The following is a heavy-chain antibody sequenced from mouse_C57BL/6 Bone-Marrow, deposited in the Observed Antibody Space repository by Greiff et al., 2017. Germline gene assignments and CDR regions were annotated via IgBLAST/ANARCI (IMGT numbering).Heavy chain of an antibody. V-gene: IGHV1-72*01. D-gene: IGHD1-1*01. Sequence: QVQLQQSGAELVKPGASVKLSCKASGYTFTSYWMHWVKQRPGRGLEWIGRIDPNSGGTKYNEKFKSKATLTVDKPSSTAYMQLSSLTSEDSAVYYCARSGFYYYGSSYVDWDEYYFDYWGQGTTLTVSS. CDR3: ARSGFYYYGSSYVDWDEYYFDY. J-gene: IGHJ2*01. CDR2: IDPNSGGT. CDR1: GYTFTSYW.